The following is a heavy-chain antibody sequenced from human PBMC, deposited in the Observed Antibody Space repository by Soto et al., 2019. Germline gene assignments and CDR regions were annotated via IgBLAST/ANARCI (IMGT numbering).Heavy chain of an antibody. Sequence: EVQLVESGGDLVQSGGSLTLSCAASGFTFSSYSMNWVRQAPGKGLELVAYITSRSDTTYYADSVMGRFTISRDNAKNSLYLQMNSLRDEDTAVYYCARLLAHCGGDCPEGWGQGTLVTVSS. D-gene: IGHD2-21*02. J-gene: IGHJ4*02. V-gene: IGHV3-48*02. CDR2: ITSRSDTT. CDR3: ARLLAHCGGDCPEG. CDR1: GFTFSSYS.